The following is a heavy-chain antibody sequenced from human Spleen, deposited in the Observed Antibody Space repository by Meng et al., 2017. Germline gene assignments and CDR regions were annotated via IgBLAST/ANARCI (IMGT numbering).Heavy chain of an antibody. D-gene: IGHD6-13*01. V-gene: IGHV3-74*01. CDR3: ARDLGGIFAY. Sequence: ESLKTSCAASGFTFSSYWMHWVRQDPGKGLVWVSRINTDGSTTSYADSVKGRFTISRDNAENTLYLQMNSLRAEDTAVYYCARDLGGIFAYWGQGALVTVSS. CDR1: GFTFSSYW. CDR2: INTDGSTT. J-gene: IGHJ4*02.